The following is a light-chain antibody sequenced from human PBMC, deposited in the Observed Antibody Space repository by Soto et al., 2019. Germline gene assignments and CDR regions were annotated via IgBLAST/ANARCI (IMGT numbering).Light chain of an antibody. J-gene: IGKJ1*01. Sequence: DIQMTQSPSTLSASVGDRVTITCRASQTISSWLAWYQQKPGKAPKLLIYKASTLKSGVPSRFSGSGSGTEFPLTISSLQPDDFATYYCQHYNSYSEAFGQGTKVELK. CDR1: QTISSW. V-gene: IGKV1-5*03. CDR2: KAS. CDR3: QHYNSYSEA.